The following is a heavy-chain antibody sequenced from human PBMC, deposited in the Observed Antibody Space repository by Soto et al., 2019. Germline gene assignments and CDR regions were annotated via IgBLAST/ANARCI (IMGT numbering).Heavy chain of an antibody. V-gene: IGHV1-69*02. J-gene: IGHJ1*01. Sequence: ASVKVSCKASGGTFSSYTISWVRQAPGQGLEWMGRIIPILGIANYAQKFQGRVTITADKSTSTAYMELSNLRSEDTAVYYCARGTYCSGGSCYGTSAEYFQHWGQGTLVTVSS. CDR2: IIPILGIA. D-gene: IGHD2-15*01. CDR1: GGTFSSYT. CDR3: ARGTYCSGGSCYGTSAEYFQH.